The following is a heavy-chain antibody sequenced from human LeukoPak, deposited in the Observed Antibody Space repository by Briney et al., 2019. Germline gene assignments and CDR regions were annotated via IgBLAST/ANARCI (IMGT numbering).Heavy chain of an antibody. J-gene: IGHJ4*02. Sequence: GASVKVSCKASGYTFTSYGISWVRPAPGQGLEGMGWISAYNGNTNYAQKLQGRVTMTTDTSTSTAYMELRSLRSDDTAVYYCARDRSYYGSGSYYTPFDYWGQGTLVTVSS. CDR2: ISAYNGNT. CDR3: ARDRSYYGSGSYYTPFDY. D-gene: IGHD3-10*01. CDR1: GYTFTSYG. V-gene: IGHV1-18*01.